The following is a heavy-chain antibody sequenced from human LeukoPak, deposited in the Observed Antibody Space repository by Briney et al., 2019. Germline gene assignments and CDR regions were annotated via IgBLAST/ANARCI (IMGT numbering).Heavy chain of an antibody. J-gene: IGHJ4*02. V-gene: IGHV4-59*01. D-gene: IGHD6-19*01. CDR1: GGSISSYY. CDR2: IYYSGST. Sequence: PSETLSLTCTVSGGSISSYYWSWIRQPPGKGLEWIGYIYYSGSTNYNPSLKSRVTISVDTSKNRFSLKLSSVTAADTAVYYCARGVGHSSGWRGYYFDYWGQGTLVTVSS. CDR3: ARGVGHSSGWRGYYFDY.